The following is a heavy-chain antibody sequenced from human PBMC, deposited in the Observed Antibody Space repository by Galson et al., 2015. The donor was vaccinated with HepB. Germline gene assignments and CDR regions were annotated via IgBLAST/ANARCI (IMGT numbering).Heavy chain of an antibody. D-gene: IGHD3-10*01. Sequence: PALVKPTQTLTLTCTFSGFSLSTSGVGVGWIRQPPGKALEWLALIYWDDDKRYSPSLKSRLTITKDTSKNQVVLTMTNMDPVDTATYYCAHYRGDYYGSGSYYIWGQGTLVTVSS. CDR2: IYWDDDK. CDR3: AHYRGDYYGSGSYYI. J-gene: IGHJ4*02. CDR1: GFSLSTSGVG. V-gene: IGHV2-5*02.